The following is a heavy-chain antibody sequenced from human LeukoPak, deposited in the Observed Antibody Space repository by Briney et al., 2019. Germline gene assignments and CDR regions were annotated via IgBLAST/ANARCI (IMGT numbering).Heavy chain of an antibody. Sequence: SETLSLTCTVSGGSISSGDYYWSWVRQPPGKGLEWIGEIYHSGSTNYNPSLKSRVTISVDKSKNQFSLKLSSVTAADTAVYYCARREGPFDYWGQGTLATVSS. CDR1: GGSISSGDYY. CDR3: ARREGPFDY. CDR2: IYHSGST. V-gene: IGHV4-4*02. J-gene: IGHJ4*02.